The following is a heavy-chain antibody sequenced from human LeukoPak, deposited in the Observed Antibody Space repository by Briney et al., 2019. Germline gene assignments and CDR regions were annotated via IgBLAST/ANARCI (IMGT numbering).Heavy chain of an antibody. Sequence: PSETLSLTCTVSGGSISSSSYYWGWIRQPPGKGLEWIGSIYYSGSTYYNPSLKSRVTISVDTSKNQFSRKLSSVTAADTAVYYCARLAGINSLRFDPWGQGTLVTVSS. CDR2: IYYSGST. CDR1: GGSISSSSYY. CDR3: ARLAGINSLRFDP. D-gene: IGHD1-20*01. V-gene: IGHV4-39*01. J-gene: IGHJ5*02.